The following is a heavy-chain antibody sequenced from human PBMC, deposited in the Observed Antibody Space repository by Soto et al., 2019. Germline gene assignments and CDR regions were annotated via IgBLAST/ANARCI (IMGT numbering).Heavy chain of an antibody. J-gene: IGHJ6*02. CDR2: ISYDGGNK. CDR1: GFTFSSYA. CDR3: ARDGWLYYESTSQGMDV. D-gene: IGHD3-22*01. Sequence: QVQLVESGGGVVQPGRSLRISCAASGFTFSSYAIHWVRQAPGKGLEWVAVISYDGGNKNHADSVKGRFTISRDNSKNALFLQMNNLRAEDTAVYYCARDGWLYYESTSQGMDVWGQGTTVTVSS. V-gene: IGHV3-30-3*01.